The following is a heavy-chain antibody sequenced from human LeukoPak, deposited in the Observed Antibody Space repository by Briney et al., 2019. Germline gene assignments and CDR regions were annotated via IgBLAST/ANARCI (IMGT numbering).Heavy chain of an antibody. D-gene: IGHD2-2*02. V-gene: IGHV3-30-3*01. CDR2: ISYDERNK. J-gene: IGHJ6*03. CDR3: ARDGYCSGTSCYTEPLTTIRTMDYMDV. Sequence: GGSLRLSCAASGFTFTNYALHWVRQAPGKGLEWVAVISYDERNKYYRDSVKGRFTISRDNSKNTLYLQMNSLRVEDTAVYYCARDGYCSGTSCYTEPLTTIRTMDYMDVWGKGTTVTVSS. CDR1: GFTFTNYA.